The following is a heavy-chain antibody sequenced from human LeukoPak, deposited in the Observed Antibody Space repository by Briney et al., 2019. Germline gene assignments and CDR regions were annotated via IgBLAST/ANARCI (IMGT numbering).Heavy chain of an antibody. Sequence: SETLSLTCTVSGGSISSYYWSWIRQPPGKGLEWIGEINHSGSTNYNPSLKSRVTISVDTSKNQFSLKLSSVTAADTAVYYCARHGGFYYYDSSGTSYYYYYMDVWGKGTTVTISS. CDR3: ARHGGFYYYDSSGTSYYYYYMDV. CDR2: INHSGST. V-gene: IGHV4-34*01. J-gene: IGHJ6*03. D-gene: IGHD3-22*01. CDR1: GGSISSYY.